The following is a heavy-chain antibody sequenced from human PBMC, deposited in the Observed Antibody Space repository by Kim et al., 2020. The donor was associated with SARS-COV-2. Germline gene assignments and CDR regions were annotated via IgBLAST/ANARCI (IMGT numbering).Heavy chain of an antibody. V-gene: IGHV3-30*18. D-gene: IGHD3-3*01. Sequence: GGSLRLSCAASGFTFSSYGMHWVRQAPGKGLEWVAVISYDGSNKYYADSVKGRFTISRDNSKNTLYLQMNSLRAEDTAVYYCAKGGKVSWSGYYSISGRPYYYDMDVWGQGTTVTVSS. CDR3: AKGGKVSWSGYYSISGRPYYYDMDV. CDR2: ISYDGSNK. CDR1: GFTFSSYG. J-gene: IGHJ6*02.